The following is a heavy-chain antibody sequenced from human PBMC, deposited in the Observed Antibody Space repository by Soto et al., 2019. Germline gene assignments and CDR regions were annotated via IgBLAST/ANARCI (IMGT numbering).Heavy chain of an antibody. CDR1: GGSISGSSDY. CDR3: ARRNHYASGSPI. V-gene: IGHV4-39*01. CDR2: IYYGGIT. Sequence: QLHLQESGPGLVKPSETLSLTCTVSGGSISGSSDYWVWTRQPPGRGLEWIGSIYYGGITYYNSSLKSRVTISADTSKNQFSLDLNSVTAADTAVYYCARRNHYASGSPIWGQGTMVIVSS. J-gene: IGHJ3*02. D-gene: IGHD3-10*01.